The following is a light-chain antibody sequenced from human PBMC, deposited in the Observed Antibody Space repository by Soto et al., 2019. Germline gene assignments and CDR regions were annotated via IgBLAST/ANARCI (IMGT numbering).Light chain of an antibody. CDR1: SSNIGSNY. CDR2: DSD. CDR3: GTWDSSLTAVL. J-gene: IGLJ2*01. V-gene: IGLV1-51*01. Sequence: QSVLTQPPSVSAAPGQKVTISCSGSSSNIGSNYVSWYQQLPGTAPKLLIYDSDKRPSGIPDRFSGSKSGTSATLGITGLQTGDEADYYCGTWDSSLTAVLFGGGTKVTVL.